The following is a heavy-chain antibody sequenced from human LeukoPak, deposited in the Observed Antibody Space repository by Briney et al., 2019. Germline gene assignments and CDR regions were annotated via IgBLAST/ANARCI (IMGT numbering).Heavy chain of an antibody. J-gene: IGHJ4*02. CDR1: GGSISSYY. CDR2: IYHSGST. V-gene: IGHV4-59*12. D-gene: IGHD1-7*01. Sequence: SETQSLTCTVSGGSISSYYWSWIRQPPGKGLEWIGYIYHSGSTNYNPSLKSRVTISVDTSKNQFSLKLSSVTAADTAVYYCVRDRELNYWGQGTLVTVSS. CDR3: VRDRELNY.